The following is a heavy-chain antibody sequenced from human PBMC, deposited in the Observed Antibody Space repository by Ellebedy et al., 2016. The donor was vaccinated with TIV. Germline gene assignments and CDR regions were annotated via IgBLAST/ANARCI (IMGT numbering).Heavy chain of an antibody. J-gene: IGHJ4*02. CDR3: AKACMGGMYDPFDY. CDR2: IRYDGSIK. Sequence: PGGSLRLSCAASGSAFDNSGMHWVRQAPGKGLEWVAFIRYDGSIKWYVDSVKGRFTISRDNSKYTLDLQMNSLGADDTAVYYCAKACMGGMYDPFDYWGQGTLVTVSS. D-gene: IGHD1-26*01. CDR1: GSAFDNSG. V-gene: IGHV3-30*02.